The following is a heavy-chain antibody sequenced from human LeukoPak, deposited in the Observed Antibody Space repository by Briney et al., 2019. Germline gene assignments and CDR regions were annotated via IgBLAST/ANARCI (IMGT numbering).Heavy chain of an antibody. CDR3: ARDATVGALDY. V-gene: IGHV4-59*01. CDR2: IYYSGRI. CDR1: GGSFSGYY. D-gene: IGHD1-14*01. Sequence: PSETLSLTCAVYGGSFSGYYWSWIRQPPGKGLERIGYIYYSGRISYNPSLKSRVTISVDTSKNQFSLKLRSVTAADTAVYYCARDATVGALDYWGQGTLVTVSS. J-gene: IGHJ4*02.